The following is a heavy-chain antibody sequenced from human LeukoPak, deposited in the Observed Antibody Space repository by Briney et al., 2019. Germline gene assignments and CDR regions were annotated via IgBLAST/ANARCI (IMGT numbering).Heavy chain of an antibody. Sequence: ASVKVSCKASGYTFTGYYMHWMRQAPGQGLEWMGWINPNSGGTNYAQKFQGRVTMTRDTSISTAYMELSRLRSDDTAVYYCARDPLGVVVVAATFDYWGQGTLVTVSS. CDR3: ARDPLGVVVVAATFDY. V-gene: IGHV1-2*02. J-gene: IGHJ4*02. CDR2: INPNSGGT. CDR1: GYTFTGYY. D-gene: IGHD2-15*01.